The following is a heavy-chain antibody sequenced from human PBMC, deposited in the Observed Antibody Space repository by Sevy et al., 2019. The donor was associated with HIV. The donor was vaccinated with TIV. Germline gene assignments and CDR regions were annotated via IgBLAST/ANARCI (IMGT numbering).Heavy chain of an antibody. D-gene: IGHD2-8*02. CDR3: AKDRKVLLVVYAIPFDVFDI. Sequence: GGSLRLSCAASGFTFSNHDMHWVRQAPGKGLEWVAFIRYDGSNEYYADSVKGRFTISRDNSKNTLYLQMNSLRPEDTDVYYCAKDRKVLLVVYAIPFDVFDIWGQGTMVTVSS. CDR2: IRYDGSNE. J-gene: IGHJ3*02. CDR1: GFTFSNHD. V-gene: IGHV3-30*02.